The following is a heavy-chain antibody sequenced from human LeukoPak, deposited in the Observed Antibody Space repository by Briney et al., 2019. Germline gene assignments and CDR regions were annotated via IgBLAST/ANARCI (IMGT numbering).Heavy chain of an antibody. CDR2: MKEDGGEK. D-gene: IGHD2-8*02. Sequence: PGGSLKLSCAASGFIFSPYWVTWVRQAPGMGLEWVANMKEDGGEKFYVDSVRGRFTISRDNAKNSVYLQMNSLRVEDTGVDYCARVRTEWYIDLWGRGSLVTVST. J-gene: IGHJ2*01. CDR3: ARVRTEWYIDL. CDR1: GFIFSPYW. V-gene: IGHV3-7*01.